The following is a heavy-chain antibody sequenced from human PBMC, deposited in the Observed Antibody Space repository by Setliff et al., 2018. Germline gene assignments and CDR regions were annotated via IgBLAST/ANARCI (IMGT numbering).Heavy chain of an antibody. V-gene: IGHV1-69*10. Sequence: SVKVSCKASGYTFTTYGVAWVRQAPGQGLEWMGGTIPLLPLPNYAVKFQGRVTITADKSTSTAYMELRSLTSEDTAVYYCARNALTGTTRKYYYYMDVWGQGTMVTVSS. CDR3: ARNALTGTTRKYYYYMDV. CDR1: GYTFTTYG. D-gene: IGHD1-7*01. J-gene: IGHJ6*03. CDR2: TIPLLPLP.